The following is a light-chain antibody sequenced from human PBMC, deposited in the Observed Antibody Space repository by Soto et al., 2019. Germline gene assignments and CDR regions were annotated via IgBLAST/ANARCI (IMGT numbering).Light chain of an antibody. CDR3: CSYAGSSTWV. Sequence: QSALTQPASVSGSPGQSITISCTGTSRDVGGYDLVSWSQQHPGKTPKLIIYEGNLRPSGVSNRFSASKSGNTASLTISGLQAEDEADYYCCSYAGSSTWVFGGGTKLTVL. J-gene: IGLJ3*02. CDR2: EGN. CDR1: SRDVGGYDL. V-gene: IGLV2-23*01.